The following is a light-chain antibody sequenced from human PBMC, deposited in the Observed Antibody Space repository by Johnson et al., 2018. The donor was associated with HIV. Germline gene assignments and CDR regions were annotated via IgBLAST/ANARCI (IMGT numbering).Light chain of an antibody. CDR3: GTWDSTLSAGGG. Sequence: HSVLTQPPSVSAAPGQKVTISCSGSSSNIGNNYVSWYQQLPGTAPKLLIYDNNKRPSGIPDRFSGSKSGTSATLGITGLQTGDEADYYCGTWDSTLSAGGGFGTVTNGTVL. V-gene: IGLV1-51*01. CDR2: DNN. J-gene: IGLJ1*01. CDR1: SSNIGNNY.